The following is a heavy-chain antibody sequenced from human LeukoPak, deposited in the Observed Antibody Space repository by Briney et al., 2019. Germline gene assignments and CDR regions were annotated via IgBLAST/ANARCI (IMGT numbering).Heavy chain of an antibody. Sequence: GGSLRLSCAASGFTFSDAWMSWVRQAPGKGLEWVGRIKSKTDGGTTDYAAPVKGRFTISRDISKNTLYLQMNSLRAEDTAVYYCARVLSGRGSLYSYYYYMDVWGKGTTVTISS. V-gene: IGHV3-15*01. CDR2: IKSKTDGGTT. CDR1: GFTFSDAW. D-gene: IGHD3-10*01. J-gene: IGHJ6*03. CDR3: ARVLSGRGSLYSYYYYMDV.